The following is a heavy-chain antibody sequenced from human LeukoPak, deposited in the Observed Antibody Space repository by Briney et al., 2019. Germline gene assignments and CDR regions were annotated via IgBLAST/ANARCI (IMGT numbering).Heavy chain of an antibody. CDR3: ASMGNGRMKTNWFDP. Sequence: SETLSLTCTVSGGSISSGGYYWSWIRQHPGKGLEWIGYICYSGSTYYNPSLKSRVTISVDTSKNQFTLKLSSVTAADTAVYYCASMGNGRMKTNWFDPWGQGTLVTVSS. D-gene: IGHD1-1*01. J-gene: IGHJ5*02. CDR2: ICYSGST. V-gene: IGHV4-31*03. CDR1: GGSISSGGYY.